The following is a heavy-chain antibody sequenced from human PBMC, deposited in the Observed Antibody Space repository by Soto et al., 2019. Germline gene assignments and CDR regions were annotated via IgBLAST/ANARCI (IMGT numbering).Heavy chain of an antibody. CDR1: GYSFTSYW. Sequence: PGESLKISCKGPGYSFTSYWISWVRQMPGKGLEWMGRIDPSDSYTNYSPSFQGHVTISADKSISTAYLQWSSLKASDTAMYYCAITHSGSGYIFDYWGQGTLVTVSS. CDR3: AITHSGSGYIFDY. J-gene: IGHJ4*02. CDR2: IDPSDSYT. V-gene: IGHV5-10-1*01. D-gene: IGHD5-12*01.